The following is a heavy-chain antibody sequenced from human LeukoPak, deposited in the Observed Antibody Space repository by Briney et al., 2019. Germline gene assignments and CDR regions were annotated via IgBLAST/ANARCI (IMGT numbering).Heavy chain of an antibody. Sequence: PSETLSLTCKVSGGSFSSYYWSWIRQPPGKGLEWIGYVYDSGRTNYNPSLTSRFTISIDPSKNQVSLRVRSVTAADTAVYYCASASGSATQSYFDYWGQGTLVIVSA. CDR1: GGSFSSYY. CDR3: ASASGSATQSYFDY. J-gene: IGHJ4*02. D-gene: IGHD1-26*01. V-gene: IGHV4-59*01. CDR2: VYDSGRT.